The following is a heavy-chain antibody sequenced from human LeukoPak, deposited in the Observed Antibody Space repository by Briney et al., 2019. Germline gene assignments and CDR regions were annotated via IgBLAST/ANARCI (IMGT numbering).Heavy chain of an antibody. Sequence: GGSLRLSCAASRFSFSSYNMNWVRQAPGKGLEWVSYISSGSNTIYYADSVKGRFTISRDNAKNSLYLQMNSLRAEDTAVYYCAREPRGSWSKQIDYWGQGTLVTVSS. V-gene: IGHV3-48*01. D-gene: IGHD6-13*01. CDR2: ISSGSNTI. CDR1: RFSFSSYN. CDR3: AREPRGSWSKQIDY. J-gene: IGHJ4*02.